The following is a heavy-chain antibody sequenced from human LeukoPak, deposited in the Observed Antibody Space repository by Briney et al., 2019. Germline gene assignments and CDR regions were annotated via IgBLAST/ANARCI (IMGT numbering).Heavy chain of an antibody. V-gene: IGHV1-69*01. CDR1: GGTFSSYA. CDR2: IIPIFGTA. J-gene: IGHJ4*02. D-gene: IGHD3-9*01. CDR3: ARDLSLSDILTGYYFDY. Sequence: GSSVKVSCKASGGTFSSYAISWVRQAPGQGLEWVGGIIPIFGTANYAQKFQGRVTITADESTSTAYMELSSLRSEDTAVYYCARDLSLSDILTGYYFDYRGQGTLVTVSS.